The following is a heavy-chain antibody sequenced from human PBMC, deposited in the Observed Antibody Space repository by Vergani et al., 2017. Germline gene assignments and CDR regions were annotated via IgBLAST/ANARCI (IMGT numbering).Heavy chain of an antibody. CDR1: GFTFSSYG. Sequence: QVQLVESGGGVVQPGRSLRLSCAASGFTFSSYGMHWVRQAPGKGLEWVAVIWYDGSNKYNADSVKGRFTISRDNSKNTLYLQMNSLRAEDTAVYYCARGRGRAVAGIGLDYWGQGTLVTVSS. D-gene: IGHD6-19*01. J-gene: IGHJ4*02. CDR3: ARGRGRAVAGIGLDY. CDR2: IWYDGSNK. V-gene: IGHV3-33*08.